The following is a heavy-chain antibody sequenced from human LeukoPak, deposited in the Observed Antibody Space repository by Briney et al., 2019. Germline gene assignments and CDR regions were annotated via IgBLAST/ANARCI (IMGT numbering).Heavy chain of an antibody. CDR1: GGTFSSYA. D-gene: IGHD2-2*02. J-gene: IGHJ4*02. Sequence: SVKVSCKASGGTFSSYAISWVRQAPGQGLEWMGGIIPIFGTANYAQKFQGRVTITADESTSTAYMELSSLRSEDTAVYYCARTYQLLYPPYYFDYWGQGTLVTVSS. CDR2: IIPIFGTA. CDR3: ARTYQLLYPPYYFDY. V-gene: IGHV1-69*13.